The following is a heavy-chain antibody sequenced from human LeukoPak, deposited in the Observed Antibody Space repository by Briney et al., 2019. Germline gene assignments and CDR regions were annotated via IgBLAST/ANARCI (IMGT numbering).Heavy chain of an antibody. J-gene: IGHJ3*02. CDR2: IYYSGST. CDR1: GGSISSYY. Sequence: SETLPLTCTVSGGSISSYYWSWIRQPPGKGLEWIGYIYYSGSTNYNPSLKSRVTISVDTSKNQFSLKLSSVTAADTAVYYCARPYYDSSGYHDAFDIWGQGTMVTVSS. V-gene: IGHV4-59*01. CDR3: ARPYYDSSGYHDAFDI. D-gene: IGHD3-22*01.